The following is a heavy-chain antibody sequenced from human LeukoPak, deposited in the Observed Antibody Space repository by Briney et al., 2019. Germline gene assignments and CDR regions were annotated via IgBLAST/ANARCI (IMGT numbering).Heavy chain of an antibody. CDR3: ARVVRFGELSRPSWFDP. V-gene: IGHV1-18*01. CDR1: GYTFTRYG. J-gene: IGHJ5*02. D-gene: IGHD3-10*01. CDR2: ISAYNGNT. Sequence: ASVKVSCKASGYTFTRYGISWVRQAPGQGLEWMGWISAYNGNTNYAQKLQGRVTMTTDTSTSTAYMELRSLRSDDTAVYYCARVVRFGELSRPSWFDPWGQGTLVTVSS.